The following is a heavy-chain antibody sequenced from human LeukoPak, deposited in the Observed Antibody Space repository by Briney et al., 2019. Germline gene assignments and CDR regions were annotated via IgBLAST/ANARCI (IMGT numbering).Heavy chain of an antibody. J-gene: IGHJ4*02. V-gene: IGHV3-30-3*01. CDR3: ARAWAGSSGLDY. CDR1: GFTFSSYA. CDR2: ISYDGSNK. Sequence: GGSLRLSCAASGFTFSSYAMHWVRQAPGKGLEWVAVISYDGSNKYYADSVKGRFTISRDNSKNTLYLQMNSLRAEDTAVYYCARAWAGSSGLDYWGQGTLVTVSS. D-gene: IGHD6-19*01.